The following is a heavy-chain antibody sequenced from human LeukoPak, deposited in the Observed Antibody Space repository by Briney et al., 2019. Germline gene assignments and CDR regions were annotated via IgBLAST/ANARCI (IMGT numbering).Heavy chain of an antibody. Sequence: SETLSLTCTVSGGSISSGDYYWSWIRQPPGKGLEWIGYIYHSGSTYYNPSLKSRVTMSVDTSKNQFSLKLSSVTAADTAGYYCARKRGSSPDWVFDIWGQGTMVTVSS. CDR2: IYHSGST. J-gene: IGHJ3*02. D-gene: IGHD6-13*01. V-gene: IGHV4-30-2*01. CDR3: ARKRGSSPDWVFDI. CDR1: GGSISSGDYY.